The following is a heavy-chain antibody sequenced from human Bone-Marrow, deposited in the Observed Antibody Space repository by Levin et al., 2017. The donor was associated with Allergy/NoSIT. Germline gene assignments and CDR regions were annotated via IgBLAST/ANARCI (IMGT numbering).Heavy chain of an antibody. Sequence: GGSLRLSCAASGFTFRHAWMSWVRQAPGKGLEWVGQIKSKTYDETTDFAAPVKGRFAISRDDSENTLYLHMNSLKTDDTGVYYCNTRIAVAGDDAFDVWGHGTVVTVSS. CDR1: GFTFRHAW. V-gene: IGHV3-15*01. J-gene: IGHJ3*01. CDR2: IKSKTYDETT. CDR3: NTRIAVAGDDAFDV. D-gene: IGHD6-19*01.